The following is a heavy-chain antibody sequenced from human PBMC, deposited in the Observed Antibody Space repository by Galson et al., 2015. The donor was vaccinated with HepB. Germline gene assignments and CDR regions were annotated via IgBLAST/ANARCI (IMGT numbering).Heavy chain of an antibody. V-gene: IGHV3-15*01. CDR1: GFTFSNAW. D-gene: IGHD6-19*01. Sequence: SLRLSCAASGFTFSNAWMSWVRQAPGKGLEWVGRIKSKTDGGTTDYAAPVKGRFTISRDDSKNTLYLQMNSLKTEDTAVYYCTTAWLAHDSYFDYWGQGTLVTVSS. J-gene: IGHJ4*02. CDR3: TTAWLAHDSYFDY. CDR2: IKSKTDGGTT.